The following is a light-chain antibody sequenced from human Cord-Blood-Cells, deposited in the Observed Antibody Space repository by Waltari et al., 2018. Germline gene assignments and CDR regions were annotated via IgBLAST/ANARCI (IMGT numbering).Light chain of an antibody. CDR1: KLGDKY. J-gene: IGLJ2*01. CDR3: QAWDSSTVV. CDR2: QDS. V-gene: IGLV3-1*01. Sequence: PSVSVSPGQIASITCSGDKLGDKYACWYQQKPGQSPVLVIYQDSKRPSGIPERFSGSNSGNTATLTISGTQAMDEADYYCQAWDSSTVVFGGGTKLTVL.